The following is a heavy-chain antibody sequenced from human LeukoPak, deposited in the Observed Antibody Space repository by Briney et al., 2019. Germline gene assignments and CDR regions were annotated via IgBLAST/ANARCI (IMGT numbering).Heavy chain of an antibody. CDR2: IYDSGST. D-gene: IGHD2-21*01. Sequence: SETLSLTCTVSGGSIRSSYYYWGWLRQPPGKGLEWIGSIYDSGSTYYNPSRKSRVTISVDRSKNQFSLNLSSVTAADTAVYYCARYRLELWGSLDYWGQGALVTVSS. CDR1: GGSIRSSYYY. V-gene: IGHV4-39*07. CDR3: ARYRLELWGSLDY. J-gene: IGHJ4*02.